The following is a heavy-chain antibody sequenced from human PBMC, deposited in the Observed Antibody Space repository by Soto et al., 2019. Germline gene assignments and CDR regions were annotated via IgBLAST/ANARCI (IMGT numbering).Heavy chain of an antibody. CDR1: GGSISSGGYY. V-gene: IGHV4-61*08. CDR3: ARGDDFEWPYGHWFDP. CDR2: IYYSGST. Sequence: PSETLSLTCTVSGGSISSGGYYWSWIRQHPGKGLEWIGYIYYSGSTNYNPSLKSRVTISVDTSKNQFSLKLSSVTAADTAVYYCARGDDFEWPYGHWFDPWGQGTLVTVSS. J-gene: IGHJ5*02. D-gene: IGHD3-9*01.